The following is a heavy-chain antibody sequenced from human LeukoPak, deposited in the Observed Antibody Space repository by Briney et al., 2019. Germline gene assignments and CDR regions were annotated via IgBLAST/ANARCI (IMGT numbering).Heavy chain of an antibody. CDR3: AKDRIGIAVAGTTFDY. V-gene: IGHV3-30*02. CDR2: IRYDGSNK. Sequence: GGSLRLSCAASGFTFSSYGMHWVRQAPGKGLDWVAFIRYDGSNKYYADSVKGRFTISRDNSKNTLYLQMNSLTAEDTAVYYCAKDRIGIAVAGTTFDYWGQGTLVTVSS. J-gene: IGHJ4*02. D-gene: IGHD6-19*01. CDR1: GFTFSSYG.